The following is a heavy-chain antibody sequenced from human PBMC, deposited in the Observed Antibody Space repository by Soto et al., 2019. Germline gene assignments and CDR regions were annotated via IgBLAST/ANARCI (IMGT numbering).Heavy chain of an antibody. CDR2: IYYSGST. D-gene: IGHD2-21*02. Sequence: QVQLQESGPGLVKPSETLSLTCTVSGGSISSYYWSWIRQPPGKGLEWIGYIYYSGSTNYNPSLKSRVTISGDTSKNQFSLQLSTVTAADTAVYYCAVRGGHYGPWVDYWGQGTLVTVSS. CDR1: GGSISSYY. CDR3: AVRGGHYGPWVDY. V-gene: IGHV4-59*08. J-gene: IGHJ4*02.